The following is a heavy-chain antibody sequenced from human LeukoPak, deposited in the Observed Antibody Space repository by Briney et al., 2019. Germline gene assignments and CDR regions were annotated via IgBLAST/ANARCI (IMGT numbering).Heavy chain of an antibody. CDR1: GFTVSSNY. J-gene: IGHJ6*03. CDR3: ATVSDLGPFGELYDYYYYYMDV. V-gene: IGHV3-53*01. Sequence: GGSLRLSCAASGFTVSSNYISWVRQAPGKGLEWVSVIYSGGTTYYADSVKGRFTISRDNSKNTLYLQMNSLRAEDTALYYCATVSDLGPFGELYDYYYYYMDVWGKGTKVTVSS. D-gene: IGHD3-10*01. CDR2: IYSGGTT.